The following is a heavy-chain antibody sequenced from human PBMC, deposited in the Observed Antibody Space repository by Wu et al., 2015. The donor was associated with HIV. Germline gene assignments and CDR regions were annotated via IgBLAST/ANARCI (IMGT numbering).Heavy chain of an antibody. CDR1: GYTFAVYY. J-gene: IGHJ3*02. CDR2: INPHSGGT. V-gene: IGHV1-2*02. Sequence: QVQLVQSGAEVKKPGASVKVSCKASGYTFAVYYMHWMRQAPGQGLEWMGWINPHSGGTNFAQTFQGRLSMTRDTSISTFYMDLSGLTSDDTAVYYCARDELFRVDDAFDMWGQGTLVTVSS. CDR3: ARDELFRVDDAFDM. D-gene: IGHD3-10*01.